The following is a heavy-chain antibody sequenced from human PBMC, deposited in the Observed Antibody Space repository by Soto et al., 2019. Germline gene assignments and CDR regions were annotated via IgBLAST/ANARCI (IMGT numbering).Heavy chain of an antibody. D-gene: IGHD5-18*01. CDR2: IGGYKGHT. J-gene: IGHJ1*01. CDR3: APHTLDTGMPSGY. V-gene: IGHV1-18*01. Sequence: QVQLVQSGAEVREPGASVKVSCKASGYTFTNYGVSWVRQAPGQGLEWMGWIGGYKGHTNYAQKLQVRVNLTTDTSTRTAYMELRSLRSDDTAVYYCAPHTLDTGMPSGYWGQGTLVTVSS. CDR1: GYTFTNYG.